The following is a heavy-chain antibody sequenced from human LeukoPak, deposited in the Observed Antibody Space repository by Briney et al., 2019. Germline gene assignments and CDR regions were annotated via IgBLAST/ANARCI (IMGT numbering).Heavy chain of an antibody. J-gene: IGHJ4*02. CDR2: IYYSGST. D-gene: IGHD6-13*01. V-gene: IGHV4-59*01. Sequence: SETLSLTCTVSGGSISSYYWSWIRQPPGKGLEWIGYIYYSGSTDYNPSLKSRVTISVDTSKNQFSLKLSSVTAADTAVYYCAGVVPKQRLVDAFDIWGQGTLVTVSS. CDR3: AGVVPKQRLVDAFDI. CDR1: GGSISSYY.